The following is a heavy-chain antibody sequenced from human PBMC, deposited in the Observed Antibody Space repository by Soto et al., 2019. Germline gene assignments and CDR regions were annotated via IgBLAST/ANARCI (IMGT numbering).Heavy chain of an antibody. V-gene: IGHV3-74*01. CDR2: ITNDATSP. J-gene: IGHJ6*02. CDR3: ARRVEVAGTAVAMDV. D-gene: IGHD6-13*01. Sequence: EVQFVESGGGLVQPGESVRLSCAASGFILSSYCMHWVRQAPGQGLVWVSRITNDATSPAYADSVKGRFTISRENVKRTVYLQMNSLRAADTAVYYCARRVEVAGTAVAMDVWGQGTTVTVSS. CDR1: GFILSSYC.